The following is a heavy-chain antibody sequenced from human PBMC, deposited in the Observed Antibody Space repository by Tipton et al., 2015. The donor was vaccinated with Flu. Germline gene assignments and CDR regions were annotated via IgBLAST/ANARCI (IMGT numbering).Heavy chain of an antibody. V-gene: IGHV1-2*02. CDR1: GYTFTGYY. CDR2: INPNSGGT. J-gene: IGHJ4*02. CDR3: MILGSAEHY. Sequence: QVQLVQSGAEVKKPGASVKVSCKASGYTFTGYYIYWVRQAPGQGLERMGWINPNSGGTNYAQKFQGRVTMTRDTSNSTAYMEVSRLRHDDTAVFYCMILGSAEHYWGQGTLVTVSS. D-gene: IGHD3-22*01.